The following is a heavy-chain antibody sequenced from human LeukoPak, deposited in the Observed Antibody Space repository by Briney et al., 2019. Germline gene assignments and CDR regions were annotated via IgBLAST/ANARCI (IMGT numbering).Heavy chain of an antibody. CDR1: GFTFSSYS. J-gene: IGHJ4*02. V-gene: IGHV3-7*05. D-gene: IGHD3-10*01. CDR2: IKQHGSEK. CDR3: AREGRESQGFDF. Sequence: GGSLRLSCAASGFTFSSYSMSWVRQAPGKGLEWVANIKQHGSEKYYVDSVKGRFTISRDNAKNSLYLQMNSLRADDTAVYYCAREGRESQGFDFWGQGTLVTVSS.